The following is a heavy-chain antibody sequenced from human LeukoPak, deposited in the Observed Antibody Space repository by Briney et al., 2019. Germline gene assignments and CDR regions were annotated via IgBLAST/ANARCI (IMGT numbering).Heavy chain of an antibody. CDR3: ARDWVPQGDFDY. V-gene: IGHV1-18*01. CDR2: ISAYNGNT. Sequence: ASVKVSCKASGYTFTSYGISWVRQAPGQGLEWMGWISAYNGNTNYAQKLQGRLTMTTDTSTRTAYMELRSLRSDDTAVYHCARDWVPQGDFDYWGQGTLVTVSS. J-gene: IGHJ4*02. D-gene: IGHD7-27*01. CDR1: GYTFTSYG.